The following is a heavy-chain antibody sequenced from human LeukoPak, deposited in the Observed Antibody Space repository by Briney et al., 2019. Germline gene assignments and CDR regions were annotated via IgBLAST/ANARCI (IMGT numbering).Heavy chain of an antibody. D-gene: IGHD2-15*01. CDR3: ARMSCSGGSCHGYYYYGLDV. J-gene: IGHJ6*02. CDR1: GGSISIISYY. V-gene: IGHV4-39*01. CDR2: IYYSGAT. Sequence: SETLSLTCTVSGGSISIISYYWGWIRQPPGKGLEWIGSIYYSGATYYNPSLKGRLTISVDTSQTQFSLKLSPVTAADTAVYYCARMSCSGGSCHGYYYYGLDVWGQGTTVTVSS.